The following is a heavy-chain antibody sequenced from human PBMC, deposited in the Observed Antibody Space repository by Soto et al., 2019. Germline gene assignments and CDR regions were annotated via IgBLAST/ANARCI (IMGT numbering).Heavy chain of an antibody. CDR2: IKFDGSIT. D-gene: IGHD4-17*01. Sequence: PGGSLRLSCVASGFTFSDYWMHWVRQAPGKGLVWVSRIKFDGSITSHADSVKGRFTISRDNARNTVHLQMTSLRAEDTGVYYCARGLRNYYGVDVWGQGTTVTVSS. J-gene: IGHJ6*02. CDR3: ARGLRNYYGVDV. CDR1: GFTFSDYW. V-gene: IGHV3-74*01.